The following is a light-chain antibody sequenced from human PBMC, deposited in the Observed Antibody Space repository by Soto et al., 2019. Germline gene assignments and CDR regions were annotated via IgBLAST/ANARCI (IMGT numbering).Light chain of an antibody. J-gene: IGLJ3*02. CDR3: QTWVTGIWV. CDR2: LDSDGSH. CDR1: SGHSTYA. V-gene: IGLV4-69*01. Sequence: QPVLTQSPSASASLGASVKLTCTLSSGHSTYAIAWHQQQPEKGPRYLMKLDSDGSHLKGDGIPDRFSGSSSGAERYLTISSLQSEDEADYYCQTWVTGIWVFGGGTKLTVL.